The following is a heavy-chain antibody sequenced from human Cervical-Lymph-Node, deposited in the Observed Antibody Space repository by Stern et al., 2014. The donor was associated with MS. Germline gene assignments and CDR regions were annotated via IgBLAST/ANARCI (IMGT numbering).Heavy chain of an antibody. J-gene: IGHJ4*02. Sequence: EVQLVESGGGLVQPGRSLRLSCDASGFNFDDYAMHWVRQAPGKGLEWVSSITGDGVTIHYADCVKGRFTISRGTAKVFLQMNRLRPDDTAFYYCAKGSSGSYIRGRLGYLESWGQGTLVTVSS. CDR2: ITGDGVTI. D-gene: IGHD1-26*01. CDR1: GFNFDDYA. V-gene: IGHV3-9*01. CDR3: AKGSSGSYIRGRLGYLES.